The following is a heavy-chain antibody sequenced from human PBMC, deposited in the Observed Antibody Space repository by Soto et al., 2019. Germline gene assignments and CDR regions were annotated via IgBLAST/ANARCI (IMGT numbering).Heavy chain of an antibody. CDR1: GGSISSGGYY. D-gene: IGHD6-19*01. CDR3: ARDMREWLVHGWFDS. CDR2: IYYSGST. Sequence: SETLSLTCTVSGGSISSGGYYWSWIRQHPGKGLEWIGYIYYSGSTYYNPSLKSRVTISVDTSKNQFSLKLSSVTAADTAVYYCARDMREWLVHGWFDSWGQGTLVTVSS. V-gene: IGHV4-31*03. J-gene: IGHJ5*01.